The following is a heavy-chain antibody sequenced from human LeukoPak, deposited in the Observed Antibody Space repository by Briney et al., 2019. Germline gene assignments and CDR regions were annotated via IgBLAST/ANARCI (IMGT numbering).Heavy chain of an antibody. CDR3: ARESPEAAFDI. V-gene: IGHV3-66*01. CDR1: GFTVSSNY. CDR2: IYSGGST. Sequence: GGSLRLSCAASGFTVSSNYMSWVRQAPGKGLEWVSVIYSGGSTYYADSVKGRFTISRDDSKNTLYLQMNSLRAEDTAVYYCARESPEAAFDIWGQGTMVTVSS. J-gene: IGHJ3*02.